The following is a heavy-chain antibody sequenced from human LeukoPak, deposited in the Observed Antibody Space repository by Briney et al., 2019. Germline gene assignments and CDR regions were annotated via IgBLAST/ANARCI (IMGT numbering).Heavy chain of an antibody. D-gene: IGHD1-26*01. CDR3: ARDGGSYNEVLIDY. CDR2: ISSGSSYI. V-gene: IGHV3-21*01. Sequence: PGGSLRLSCAASGFTFSSYSMNWVRQAPGKGLEWVSSISSGSSYIYYADSVKGRFTISRDNAKNSLYLQMNSLRAEDTAVYYCARDGGSYNEVLIDYWGQGTLVTVSS. CDR1: GFTFSSYS. J-gene: IGHJ4*02.